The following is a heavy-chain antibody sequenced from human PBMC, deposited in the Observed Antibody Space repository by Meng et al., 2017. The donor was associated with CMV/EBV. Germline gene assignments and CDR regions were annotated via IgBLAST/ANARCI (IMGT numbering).Heavy chain of an antibody. CDR2: MNPNSGNT. Sequence: ASAKVSCKASGYTFTSYDINWVRQATGQGLEWMGWMNPNSGNTGYAQKFQGRVTMTRNTSISTAYMELSSLRSEDTAVYYCARSVVVVPAAPLRAYFDYWGQGTLVTVSS. CDR1: GYTFTSYD. D-gene: IGHD2-2*01. CDR3: ARSVVVVPAAPLRAYFDY. V-gene: IGHV1-8*01. J-gene: IGHJ4*02.